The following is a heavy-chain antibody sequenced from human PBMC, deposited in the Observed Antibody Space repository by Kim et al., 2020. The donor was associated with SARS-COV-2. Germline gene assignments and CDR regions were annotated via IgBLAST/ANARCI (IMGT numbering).Heavy chain of an antibody. Sequence: SVKVSCKASGGTFSSYTISWVRQAPGQGLEWMGRIIPILGIANYAQKFQGRVTITADKSTSTAYMELSSLRSEDTAVYYCARPYASLEWSQQSVNQSYYYYYGMDVWGQGTTVTVSS. CDR3: ARPYASLEWSQQSVNQSYYYYYGMDV. CDR1: GGTFSSYT. CDR2: IIPILGIA. V-gene: IGHV1-69*02. J-gene: IGHJ6*02. D-gene: IGHD3-3*01.